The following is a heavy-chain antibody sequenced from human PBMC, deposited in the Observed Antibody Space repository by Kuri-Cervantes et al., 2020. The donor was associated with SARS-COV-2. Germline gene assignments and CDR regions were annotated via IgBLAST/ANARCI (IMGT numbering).Heavy chain of an antibody. CDR3: ARDLAVPAATDYDFWSGYYPNLTPPFDY. Sequence: GSLRLSCTVSGGSISSYYWSWIRQLPGKGLEWIGYINYSGSTNYNPSLKSLVTISVDTSKNQFSLKLSFVTAADTAVYYCARDLAVPAATDYDFWSGYYPNLTPPFDYWGQGTLVTVSS. D-gene: IGHD3-3*01. CDR2: INYSGST. J-gene: IGHJ4*02. V-gene: IGHV4-59*12. CDR1: GGSISSYY.